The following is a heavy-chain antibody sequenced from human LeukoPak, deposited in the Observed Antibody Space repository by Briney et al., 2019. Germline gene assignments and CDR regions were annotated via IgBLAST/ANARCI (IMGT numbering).Heavy chain of an antibody. J-gene: IGHJ3*01. CDR2: IYTSGST. CDR1: GGSISSYY. CDR3: ARDRASILWFGEFDAFDL. Sequence: SETLSLTCTVSGGSISSYYWSWIRQPAGKGLEWIGRIYTSGSTNYNPSLKSRVTMSVDTSKNQFSLKLSSVTAADTAVYYCARDRASILWFGEFDAFDLWGQGTMVTVSS. V-gene: IGHV4-4*07. D-gene: IGHD3-10*01.